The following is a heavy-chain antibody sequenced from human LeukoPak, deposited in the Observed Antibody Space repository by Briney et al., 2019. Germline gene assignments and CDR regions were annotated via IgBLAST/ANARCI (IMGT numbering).Heavy chain of an antibody. V-gene: IGHV3-23*01. CDR3: AKDSQTYYYGSGSYFDY. D-gene: IGHD3-10*01. CDR2: ITGSGGST. CDR1: GFTFSSYG. Sequence: PGGSLRLPCAASGFTFSSYGMHWVRQAPGKGLEWVSAITGSGGSTYYADSVKGRFTISRDNSKNTLYLQINSLKVEDTAVYYCAKDSQTYYYGSGSYFDYWGQGTLVTVSS. J-gene: IGHJ4*02.